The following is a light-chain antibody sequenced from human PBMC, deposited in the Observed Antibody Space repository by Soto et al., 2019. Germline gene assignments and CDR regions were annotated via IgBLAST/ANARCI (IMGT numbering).Light chain of an antibody. Sequence: QSALTQPASVSGSPGQSITISCTGTSSDVGGYNYVSWYRQHPGKAPKLIIYDVTNRPSGVSNRFSGTKSGNTASLTISGVQAEDEAVYFCGSYTRSSTLVFGGGTKVTVL. CDR2: DVT. V-gene: IGLV2-14*01. CDR1: SSDVGGYNY. CDR3: GSYTRSSTLV. J-gene: IGLJ2*01.